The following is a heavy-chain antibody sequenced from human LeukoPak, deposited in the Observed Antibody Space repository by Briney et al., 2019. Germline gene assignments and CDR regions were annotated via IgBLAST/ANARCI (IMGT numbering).Heavy chain of an antibody. CDR2: IYYSGST. Sequence: SETLSLTCTVSGGSISSYYWSWVRQPPGQGLEWIGDIYYSGSTNYNPSLKSRVTISVDTSKNQFFLILNSVTAADTAVYYCARGYSGSYSYFDHWGQGTLVTVSS. CDR3: ARGYSGSYSYFDH. J-gene: IGHJ4*02. V-gene: IGHV4-59*01. D-gene: IGHD1-26*01. CDR1: GGSISSYY.